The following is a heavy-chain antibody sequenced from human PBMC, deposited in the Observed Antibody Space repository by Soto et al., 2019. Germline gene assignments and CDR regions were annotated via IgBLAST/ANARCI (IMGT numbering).Heavy chain of an antibody. D-gene: IGHD3-10*01. V-gene: IGHV3-21*01. CDR1: GLTFTTYT. CDR3: ARDILSGGAYPVS. Sequence: PGGSLRLSCAASGLTFTTYTMNWVLQAPGKGLDWISSISSVSSYIYYAGSVKGRFTIARDNAKNSLFLQMNSLRADDTAVYYWARDILSGGAYPVSWGQGTKSTVAS. CDR2: ISSVSSYI. J-gene: IGHJ5*02.